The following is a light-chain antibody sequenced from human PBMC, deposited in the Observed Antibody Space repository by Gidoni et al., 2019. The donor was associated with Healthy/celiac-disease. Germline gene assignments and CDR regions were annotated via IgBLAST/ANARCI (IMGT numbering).Light chain of an antibody. CDR1: QSVSSSY. J-gene: IGKJ4*01. Sequence: EIVLPQSPGTLSLSPGERATLSCRASQSVSSSYLAWYQQKPGPAPRLLNYGASSRAKGIPDRVSGRWAGKDVTLTSSRREPEDFAVYYRQQDGSPLTFGGGTKVEIK. CDR2: GAS. CDR3: QQDGSPLT. V-gene: IGKV3-20*01.